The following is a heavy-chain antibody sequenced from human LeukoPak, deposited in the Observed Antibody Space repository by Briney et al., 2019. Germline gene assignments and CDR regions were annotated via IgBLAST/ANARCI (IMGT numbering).Heavy chain of an antibody. D-gene: IGHD3-22*01. Sequence: SQTLSLTCTVSGGSISSGGYSWNWIRQHPGKGLEWIGSIHYIGTTYYNPSLKSRVTISVDTSKNKFSLKLYSVTAADTPVYYCASGHDSTGYYSDYWGQGTLVTVSS. J-gene: IGHJ4*02. CDR2: IHYIGTT. CDR3: ASGHDSTGYYSDY. V-gene: IGHV4-31*03. CDR1: GGSISSGGYS.